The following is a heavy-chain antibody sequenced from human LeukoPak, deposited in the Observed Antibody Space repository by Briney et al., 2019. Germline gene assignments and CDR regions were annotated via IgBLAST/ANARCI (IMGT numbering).Heavy chain of an antibody. Sequence: SVKVSCKASGGTFSSYAISWVRQAPGQGLEWMGGIIPIFGTANYAQKFQGRVTITADESTSTAYMELSSLRSEDTAVYYCARDPSYYYGSGVPGGGWFDLWGQGTLVTVSS. V-gene: IGHV1-69*13. CDR1: GGTFSSYA. J-gene: IGHJ5*02. D-gene: IGHD3-10*01. CDR2: IIPIFGTA. CDR3: ARDPSYYYGSGVPGGGWFDL.